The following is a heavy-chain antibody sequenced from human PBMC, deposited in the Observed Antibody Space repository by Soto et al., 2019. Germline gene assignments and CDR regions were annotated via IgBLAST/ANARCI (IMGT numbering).Heavy chain of an antibody. CDR2: ISAYNGNT. CDR3: ARIGYYYDSSGYYYVDWFDP. D-gene: IGHD3-22*01. J-gene: IGHJ5*02. Sequence: GASVKVSCKASGCTFTSYGISWVRQAPGQGLEWMGWISAYNGNTNYAQKLQGRVTMTTDTSTSTAYMELRSLRSDDTAVYYCARIGYYYDSSGYYYVDWFDPWGQGTLVTVSS. V-gene: IGHV1-18*04. CDR1: GCTFTSYG.